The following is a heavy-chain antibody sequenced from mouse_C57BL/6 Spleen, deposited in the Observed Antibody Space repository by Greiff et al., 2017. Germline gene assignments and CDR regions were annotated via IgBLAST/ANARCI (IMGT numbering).Heavy chain of an antibody. V-gene: IGHV5-17*01. CDR3: ARNWDGWYFDV. CDR1: GFTFSDYG. CDR2: ISSGSSTI. D-gene: IGHD4-1*01. J-gene: IGHJ1*03. Sequence: DVKLVESGGGLVKPGGSLKLSCAASGFTFSDYGMHWVRQAPEKGLEWVAYISSGSSTIYYADTVKGRFTISRDNAKNTLFLQMTSLRSEDTAMYYCARNWDGWYFDVWGTGTTVTVSS.